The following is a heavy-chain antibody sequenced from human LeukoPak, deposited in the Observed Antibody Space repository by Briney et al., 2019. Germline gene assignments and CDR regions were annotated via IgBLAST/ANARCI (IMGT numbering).Heavy chain of an antibody. D-gene: IGHD6-13*01. CDR1: GGSISSYY. J-gene: IGHJ3*02. CDR3: AREDSSSWTRAFDI. V-gene: IGHV4-59*12. Sequence: SETLSLTCTVSGGSISSYYWSWFRQPPGKGLEWIGYIYHSGSTYYNPSLKSRVTISVDRSKNQFSLKLSSVTAADTAVYYCAREDSSSWTRAFDIWGQGTMVTVSS. CDR2: IYHSGST.